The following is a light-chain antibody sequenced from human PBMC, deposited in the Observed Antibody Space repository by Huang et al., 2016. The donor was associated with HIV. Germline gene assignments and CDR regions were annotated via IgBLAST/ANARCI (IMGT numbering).Light chain of an antibody. CDR3: QQYNNWPQLT. Sequence: ETVMTQSPATLSVSPGERATLSCRASQSVSSNLSWYQQKPGQTPRLLISGASTRAAGIPARFSGSGSGTDFTLTISSRQSEDFAVYYCQQYNNWPQLTFGGGTKVEMK. V-gene: IGKV3D-15*01. J-gene: IGKJ4*01. CDR2: GAS. CDR1: QSVSSN.